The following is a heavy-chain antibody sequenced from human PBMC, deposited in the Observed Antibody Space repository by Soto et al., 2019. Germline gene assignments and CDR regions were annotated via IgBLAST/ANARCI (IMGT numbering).Heavy chain of an antibody. CDR3: ARDFYYVSGPDV. Sequence: ASVKVSCKASGYTFTIYTITLVRQAPGQGLEWLGWISPHNGDTKYAQSHQGRVTMTTDTSTSTAHMELGSLTSDDTAVYFCARDFYYVSGPDVWGQGTTVTVSS. D-gene: IGHD3-10*01. V-gene: IGHV1-18*01. J-gene: IGHJ6*02. CDR1: GYTFTIYT. CDR2: ISPHNGDT.